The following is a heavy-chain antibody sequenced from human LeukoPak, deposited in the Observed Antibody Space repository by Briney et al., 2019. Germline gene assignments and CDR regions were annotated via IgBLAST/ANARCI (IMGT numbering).Heavy chain of an antibody. D-gene: IGHD3-3*01. CDR1: GYSISSGYY. V-gene: IGHV4-38-2*01. Sequence: SETLSLTCAVSGYSISSGYYWGWIRQPPGKGLEWIGSIYRSGSTYYNPSLKSRVTISVDTSKNQFSLKLSSVTAADTAVYYCARGAEWGYYYYMDVWGKGTTVTVSS. CDR2: IYRSGST. J-gene: IGHJ6*03. CDR3: ARGAEWGYYYYMDV.